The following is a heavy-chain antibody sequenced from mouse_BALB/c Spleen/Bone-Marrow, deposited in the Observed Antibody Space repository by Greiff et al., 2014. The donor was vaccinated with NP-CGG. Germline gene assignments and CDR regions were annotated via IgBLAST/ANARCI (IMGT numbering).Heavy chain of an antibody. J-gene: IGHJ2*01. V-gene: IGHV14-3*02. CDR2: IDPANGNT. Sequence: EVQLQQSGAELVRPGASVKLSCTASGFNIKDTYMHWVKQRPEQGLEWIGRIDPANGNTKYDPKFQGKATITADTSSNTAYLQLSSLTSVDTAVYYCALYYDYDVGYWGQGTTLTVSS. CDR3: ALYYDYDVGY. D-gene: IGHD2-4*01. CDR1: GFNIKDTY.